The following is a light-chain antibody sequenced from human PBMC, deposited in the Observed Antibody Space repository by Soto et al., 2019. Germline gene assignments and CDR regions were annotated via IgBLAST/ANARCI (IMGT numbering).Light chain of an antibody. CDR2: GAS. Sequence: EIVLTQSPGTLSLSPGERATLSCRASQSVSNNYLAWYQQKPGQAPRLLIYGASNRATGIPDRFSGSGSGTDFTLTISGLEPDDFALYFCQQYERPPFAFGQGTKLEIK. CDR1: QSVSNNY. J-gene: IGKJ2*01. V-gene: IGKV3-20*01. CDR3: QQYERPPFA.